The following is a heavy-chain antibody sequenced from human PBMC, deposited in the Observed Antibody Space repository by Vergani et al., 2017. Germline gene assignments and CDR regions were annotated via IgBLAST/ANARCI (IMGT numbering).Heavy chain of an antibody. CDR1: GFTFSSYA. CDR3: TKVLAVAGTYGMDV. J-gene: IGHJ6*02. CDR2: ISGSGGST. V-gene: IGHV3-23*04. Sequence: VQLVESGGGLVKPGGSLRLSCAASGFTFSSYAMSWVRRARGKGLGWVSAISGSGGSTYYADPVDGRFTISRDNSKNTLYLQMNILRAEDTAVYYCTKVLAVAGTYGMDVWGQGTTVTVSS. D-gene: IGHD6-19*01.